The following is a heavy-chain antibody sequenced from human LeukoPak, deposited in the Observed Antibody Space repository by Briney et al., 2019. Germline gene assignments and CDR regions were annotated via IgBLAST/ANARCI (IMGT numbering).Heavy chain of an antibody. CDR3: ARYGGLNTNFDY. CDR1: GFTFRNYW. Sequence: GGSLRLSCAASGFTFRNYWMGWVRQAPGKGLEWVANTKPDGSAEYYADSVRGRFTTSRDNANNFLYLQMNRLRAEDTAVYYCARYGGLNTNFDYWGQGTLVTVSS. J-gene: IGHJ4*02. CDR2: TKPDGSAE. D-gene: IGHD4-23*01. V-gene: IGHV3-7*01.